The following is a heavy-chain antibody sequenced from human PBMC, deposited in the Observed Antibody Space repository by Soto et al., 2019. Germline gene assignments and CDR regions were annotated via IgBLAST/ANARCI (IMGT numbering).Heavy chain of an antibody. Sequence: SETLSLTCAVYGGSFSGYYWSWIRQPPGKGLEWIGEINHSGSTNYNPSLKSRVTISVDTSKNQFSLKLSSVTAADTAVYYCARAGRTRYSSSWSAADAFDIWGQGTMVTVSS. D-gene: IGHD6-13*01. CDR3: ARAGRTRYSSSWSAADAFDI. CDR2: INHSGST. CDR1: GGSFSGYY. J-gene: IGHJ3*02. V-gene: IGHV4-34*01.